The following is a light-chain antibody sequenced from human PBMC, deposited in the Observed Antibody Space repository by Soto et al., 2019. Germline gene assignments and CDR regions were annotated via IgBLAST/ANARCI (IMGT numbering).Light chain of an antibody. Sequence: EIVLTQSPGTLSLSPGERATLSCRASQSVSSSYLAWYQQKPGQAPRLLIYGASSRATGIPDRFSGRGSGTDFTLTISRLEPEDFAVYYCQQYGSSPGFTFGPGTKVYIK. V-gene: IGKV3-20*01. CDR1: QSVSSSY. CDR3: QQYGSSPGFT. J-gene: IGKJ3*01. CDR2: GAS.